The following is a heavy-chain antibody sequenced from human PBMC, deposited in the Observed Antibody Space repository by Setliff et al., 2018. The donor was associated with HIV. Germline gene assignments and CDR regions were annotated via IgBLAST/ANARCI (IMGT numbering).Heavy chain of an antibody. V-gene: IGHV4-4*09. CDR2: IYTSGST. Sequence: SETLSLTCTVSGGSFSDYYRSWIRQPPGKGLEWVGYIYTSGSTNYNPSLKSRATISVDTSKNQFSLKLSSVTAADTAVYYCARDGRIAAAGTFDYWGQGTLVTVSS. D-gene: IGHD6-13*01. CDR1: GGSFSDYY. CDR3: ARDGRIAAAGTFDY. J-gene: IGHJ4*02.